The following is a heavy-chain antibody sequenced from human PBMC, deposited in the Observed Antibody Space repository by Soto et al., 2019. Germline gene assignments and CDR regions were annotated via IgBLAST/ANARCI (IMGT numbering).Heavy chain of an antibody. CDR1: GGSFSGYY. CDR2: IYYSGST. V-gene: IGHV4-59*01. J-gene: IGHJ6*02. CDR3: ARTVVGISYYYYGMDV. Sequence: PSETLSLTCAVYGGSFSGYYWSWIRQPPGKGLEWIGYIYYSGSTNYNPSLKSRVTISVDTSKNQFSLKLSSVTAADTAVYYCARTVVGISYYYYGMDVWGQGTTVTVSS. D-gene: IGHD4-17*01.